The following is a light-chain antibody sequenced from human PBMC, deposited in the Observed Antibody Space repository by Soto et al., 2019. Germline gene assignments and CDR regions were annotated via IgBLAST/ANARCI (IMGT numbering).Light chain of an antibody. V-gene: IGKV4-1*01. CDR1: QSLLYSSGNKSY. J-gene: IGKJ1*01. Sequence: DIVMTQSPDSLAVSLGERATINCKSSQSLLYSSGNKSYLGWYQQKAGQPPKLLIYWAFIRESGVPDRFSGSGSGTDFTLTITSLQAEDVAVYYCQQYYTTPVTFGQGTKVEIK. CDR3: QQYYTTPVT. CDR2: WAF.